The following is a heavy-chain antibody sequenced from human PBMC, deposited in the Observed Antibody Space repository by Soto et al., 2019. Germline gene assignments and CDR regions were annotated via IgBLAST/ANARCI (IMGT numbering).Heavy chain of an antibody. V-gene: IGHV3-30*18. Sequence: GGSLRLSCAASGFTFSSYGMHWVRQAPGKGLEWVAVISYDGSNKYYADSVKGRFTISRDNSKNTLYLQMNSLRAEDTAVYYCAKDRRRWYVFYYYGMDVWGQGTTVTVSS. J-gene: IGHJ6*02. D-gene: IGHD6-13*01. CDR1: GFTFSSYG. CDR2: ISYDGSNK. CDR3: AKDRRRWYVFYYYGMDV.